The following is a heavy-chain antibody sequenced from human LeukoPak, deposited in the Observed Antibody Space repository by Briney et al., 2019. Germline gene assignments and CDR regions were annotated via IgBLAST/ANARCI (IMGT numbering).Heavy chain of an antibody. CDR1: GFTFSRYN. CDR3: ARDYGSHGEYFDY. V-gene: IGHV3-48*02. J-gene: IGHJ4*02. Sequence: GGSLRLSCAASGFTFSRYNMNWVRQAPGKGLEWVSYISSSSSTIYYAGSVKGRFTISRDNAKNSLCLQMNSLRDEDTAVYYCARDYGSHGEYFDYWGQGTLVTVSS. CDR2: ISSSSSTI. D-gene: IGHD3-10*01.